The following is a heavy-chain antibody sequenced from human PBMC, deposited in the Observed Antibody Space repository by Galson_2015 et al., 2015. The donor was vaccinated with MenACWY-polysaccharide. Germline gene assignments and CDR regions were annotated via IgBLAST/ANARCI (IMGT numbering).Heavy chain of an antibody. CDR1: YDSISAYY. CDR2: IYFSGRI. Sequence: SETLSLTCTVSYDSISAYYWNWIRQPPGKGLEWIGYIYFSGRINYNPSLKSRVTVSLDTSKNQFSLRLSSVTAADTAFYYCASEEIRGGSFGWFDPWGQGTLVTVSS. D-gene: IGHD3-10*01. CDR3: ASEEIRGGSFGWFDP. V-gene: IGHV4-59*01. J-gene: IGHJ5*02.